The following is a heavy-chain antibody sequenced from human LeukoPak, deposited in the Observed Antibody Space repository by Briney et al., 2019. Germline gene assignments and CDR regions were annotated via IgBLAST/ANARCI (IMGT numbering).Heavy chain of an antibody. CDR1: GFTFSSYA. V-gene: IGHV3-53*01. CDR2: IYSGGST. Sequence: GGSLRLSCAASGFTFSSYAMSWVRQAPGKGLEWVSVIYSGGSTYYADSVKGRFTISRDNSKNTLYLQMNSLRAEDTAVYYCARDVPIAAAGTPYYYYGMDVWGQGTTVTVSS. CDR3: ARDVPIAAAGTPYYYYGMDV. D-gene: IGHD6-13*01. J-gene: IGHJ6*02.